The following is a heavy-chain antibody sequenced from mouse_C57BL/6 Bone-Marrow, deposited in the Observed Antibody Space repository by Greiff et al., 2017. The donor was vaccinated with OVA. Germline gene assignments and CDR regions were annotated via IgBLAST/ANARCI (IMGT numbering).Heavy chain of an antibody. D-gene: IGHD2-2*01. J-gene: IGHJ3*01. V-gene: IGHV14-4*01. CDR1: GFNIKDDY. Sequence: EVHLVESGAELVRPGASVKLSCTASGFNIKDDYMHWVKQRPEQGLEWIGWIDPENGDTEYASKFQGKATITADTSSNTAYLQLSSLTSEDTAVYYCTTPCGYPAYWGQGTLVTVSA. CDR3: TTPCGYPAY. CDR2: IDPENGDT.